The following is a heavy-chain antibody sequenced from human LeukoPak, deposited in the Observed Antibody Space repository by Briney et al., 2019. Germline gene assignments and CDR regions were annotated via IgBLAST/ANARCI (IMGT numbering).Heavy chain of an antibody. J-gene: IGHJ3*02. V-gene: IGHV5-51*01. CDR3: ARDDSDTIFGVAPGAFDI. CDR2: IYPGDSDT. Sequence: GESLKISCKGSGYSFTSYWIGWVRQMPGKGLEWMGIIYPGDSDTRYSPSFQGQVTISADKSISTAYLQWSSLKASDTAMYYCARDDSDTIFGVAPGAFDIWGQGTMVTVSS. CDR1: GYSFTSYW. D-gene: IGHD3-3*01.